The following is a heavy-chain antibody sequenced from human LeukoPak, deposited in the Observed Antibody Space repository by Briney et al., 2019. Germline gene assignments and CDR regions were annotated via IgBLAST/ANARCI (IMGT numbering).Heavy chain of an antibody. CDR1: GGSISSSSYY. J-gene: IGHJ4*02. V-gene: IGHV4-61*05. CDR2: IYYSGST. Sequence: PSETLSLTCTVSGGSISSSSYYWGWIRQPPGKGLEWIGYIYYSGSTNYNPSLKSRVTISVDTSKNQFSLKLSSVTAADTAVYYCARGRYYDSSYFDYWGQGTLVTVSS. D-gene: IGHD3-22*01. CDR3: ARGRYYDSSYFDY.